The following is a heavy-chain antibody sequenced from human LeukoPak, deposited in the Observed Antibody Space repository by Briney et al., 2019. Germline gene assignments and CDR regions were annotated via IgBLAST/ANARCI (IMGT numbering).Heavy chain of an antibody. CDR1: GFTFSNAW. V-gene: IGHV3-15*01. D-gene: IGHD3-10*01. Sequence: GGSLRLSCAASGFTFSNAWMSWVRQAPGKGLEWVGRIKKKTEGEPTDYAAPVKGRFTISRDDSKNTLYLQMNNLIIEVTAVYYCTTDTPFLLCFGEYWGQEPLATVSS. J-gene: IGHJ4*02. CDR3: TTDTPFLLCFGEY. CDR2: IKKKTEGEPT.